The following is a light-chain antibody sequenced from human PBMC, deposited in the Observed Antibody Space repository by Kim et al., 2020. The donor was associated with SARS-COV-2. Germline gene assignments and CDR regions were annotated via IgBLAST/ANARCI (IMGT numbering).Light chain of an antibody. V-gene: IGLV2-8*01. Sequence: GQSVAISCTGTISDVGRYNYVSWYQHHPGKAPKLIIYDVTKRPTGVPDRFSGSKSGNTASLTVSGLQAEDEADYYCSSYAGRNDLVFGGGTQLTVL. CDR2: DVT. J-gene: IGLJ2*01. CDR3: SSYAGRNDLV. CDR1: ISDVGRYNY.